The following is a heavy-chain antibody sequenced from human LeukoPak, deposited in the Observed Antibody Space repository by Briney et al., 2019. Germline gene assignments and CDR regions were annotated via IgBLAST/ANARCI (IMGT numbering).Heavy chain of an antibody. J-gene: IGHJ4*02. CDR1: GGTFSSYA. CDR3: ARDGGSYYFDY. Sequence: GASVKVSCKASGGTFSSYAISWVRQAPGQGLEWMGGIIPNSGGTNYAQKFQGRVTMTRDTSISTAYMELSRLRSDDTAVYYCARDGGSYYFDYWGQGTLVTVSS. CDR2: IIPNSGGT. V-gene: IGHV1-2*02. D-gene: IGHD1-26*01.